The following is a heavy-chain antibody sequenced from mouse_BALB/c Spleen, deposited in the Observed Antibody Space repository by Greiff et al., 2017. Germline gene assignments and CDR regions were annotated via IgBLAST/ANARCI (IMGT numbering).Heavy chain of an antibody. D-gene: IGHD1-3*01. Sequence: QVQLKESGPGLVQPSQSLSITCTVSGFSLTSYGVHWVRQSPGKGLEWLGVIWSGGSTDYNAAFISRLSISKDNSKSQVFFKMNSLQANDTAIYYCARNTVYGSSVFAYWGQGTLVTVSA. CDR3: ARNTVYGSSVFAY. J-gene: IGHJ3*01. CDR1: GFSLTSYG. V-gene: IGHV2-2*02. CDR2: IWSGGST.